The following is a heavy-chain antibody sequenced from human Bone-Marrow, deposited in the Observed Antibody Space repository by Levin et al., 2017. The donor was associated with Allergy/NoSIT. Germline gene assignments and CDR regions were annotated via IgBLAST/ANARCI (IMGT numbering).Heavy chain of an antibody. CDR3: AREPPAVAAGMLDY. J-gene: IGHJ4*02. CDR2: ISAYNGNT. CDR1: GYTFGNYG. Sequence: ASVKVSCKASGYTFGNYGISWVRQAPGQGPEWMGWISAYNGNTNYAQKVKDRVTMTTDTSTSTAYMELRSLTSDDTAVYYCAREPPAVAAGMLDYWGQGTLVIVSS. D-gene: IGHD6-13*01. V-gene: IGHV1-18*01.